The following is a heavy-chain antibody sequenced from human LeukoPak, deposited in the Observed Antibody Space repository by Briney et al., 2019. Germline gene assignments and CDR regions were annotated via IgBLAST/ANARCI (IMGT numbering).Heavy chain of an antibody. J-gene: IGHJ4*02. Sequence: ASVKVSCKASGYTFTGYYMHWVRQAPGQGLEWMGWINPNSGGTNYAQKFQGRVTMTRDTSISTAYMELNSLRAEDTAVYYCAKSPSYYGSGNCDYWGQGTLVTVSS. CDR1: GYTFTGYY. CDR3: AKSPSYYGSGNCDY. D-gene: IGHD3-10*01. CDR2: INPNSGGT. V-gene: IGHV1-2*02.